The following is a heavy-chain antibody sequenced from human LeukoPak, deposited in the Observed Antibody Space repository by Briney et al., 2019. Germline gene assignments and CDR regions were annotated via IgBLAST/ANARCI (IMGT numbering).Heavy chain of an antibody. V-gene: IGHV1-2*02. CDR2: INPNSGGT. CDR3: ARRIAAAGTYYYYYYYMDV. J-gene: IGHJ6*03. D-gene: IGHD6-13*01. Sequence: ASVKVSCKASGYTFTGYYMHWVRQAPGQGLEWMGWINPNSGGTNYAQKFQGRVTMTRDTSISTAYMELSRLRSDDTAVYYCARRIAAAGTYYYYYYYMDVWGKGTTVTVSS. CDR1: GYTFTGYY.